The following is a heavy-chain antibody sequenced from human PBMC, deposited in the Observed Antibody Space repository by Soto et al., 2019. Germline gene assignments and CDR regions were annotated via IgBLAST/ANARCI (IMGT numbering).Heavy chain of an antibody. CDR2: IDDGGST. Sequence: PSETLSLTCTVSGVSSGNYNWSWIRQSPGKGLEWIGYIDDGGSTSYNPSLKSRVTISVDTSKNQFSLKLSSVTAADTAVYYCARHPQRITIAANWGQGTLVTVSS. J-gene: IGHJ4*02. D-gene: IGHD3-3*01. V-gene: IGHV4-59*08. CDR1: GVSSGNYN. CDR3: ARHPQRITIAAN.